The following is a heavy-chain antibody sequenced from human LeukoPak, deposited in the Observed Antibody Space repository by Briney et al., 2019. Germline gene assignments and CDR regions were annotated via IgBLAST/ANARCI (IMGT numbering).Heavy chain of an antibody. Sequence: GGSLRLSCAASGLTFKNYGMHWVRQAPGKGLEWVAVIFNDESTRYYADSVKGRFTISRDNSENTLYLQMNSLRADDTAVYYCARDRDSSGWYEGFDYWGQGTLVTVSS. V-gene: IGHV3-30*03. CDR1: GLTFKNYG. CDR2: IFNDESTR. CDR3: ARDRDSSGWYEGFDY. J-gene: IGHJ4*02. D-gene: IGHD6-19*01.